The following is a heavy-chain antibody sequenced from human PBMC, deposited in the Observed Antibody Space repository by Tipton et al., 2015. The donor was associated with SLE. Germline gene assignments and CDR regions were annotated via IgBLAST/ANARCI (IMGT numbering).Heavy chain of an antibody. CDR2: IYYSGST. CDR3: ARRGYYYYYMDV. J-gene: IGHJ6*03. V-gene: IGHV4-61*05. Sequence: TLSLTCTVSGGSISSSSYYWGWIRQPPGKGLEWIGYIYYSGSTNYNPSLKSRVTISVDTSKNQFSLKLSSVTAADTAVYYCARRGYYYYYMDVWGKGTTVTVSS. CDR1: GGSISSSSYY.